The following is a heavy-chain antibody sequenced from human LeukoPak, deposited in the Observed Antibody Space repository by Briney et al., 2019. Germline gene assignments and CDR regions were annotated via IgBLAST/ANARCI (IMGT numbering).Heavy chain of an antibody. J-gene: IGHJ4*02. CDR3: ARAEYSSSLPIDY. V-gene: IGHV1-18*04. Sequence: ASVKVSCKASGYTFTSYGINWVRQAPGQGLEWMGGISAYNGSTNYAQKLQVRVTMTTDTSTSTAYMELRSLRSDDTAVYYCARAEYSSSLPIDYWGQGTLVPVSS. CDR1: GYTFTSYG. CDR2: ISAYNGST. D-gene: IGHD6-13*01.